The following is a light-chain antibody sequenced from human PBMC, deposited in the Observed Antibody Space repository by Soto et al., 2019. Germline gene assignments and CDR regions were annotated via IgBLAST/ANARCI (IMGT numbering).Light chain of an antibody. CDR3: QQYNDWPT. J-gene: IGKJ1*01. Sequence: EIVMTQSPATLSVSPGERATLFCRASQSVSRNLAWYQQKPGQTPRLLLYGASTRATGIPARFSGSGSGTEFTLTISSLQSEDFAAYYCQQYNDWPTFGQGTKVDIK. CDR2: GAS. CDR1: QSVSRN. V-gene: IGKV3D-15*01.